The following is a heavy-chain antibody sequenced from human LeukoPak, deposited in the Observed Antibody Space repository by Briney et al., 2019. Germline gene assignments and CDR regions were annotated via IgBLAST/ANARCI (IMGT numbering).Heavy chain of an antibody. V-gene: IGHV1-18*01. Sequence: ASVNVSCKASGYTVTSYGISWVRQAPGQGLEWMGWISAYNGNTNYAQKLQGRVTMTTDTSTRTAYMELRSLRSDDTAVYYCERGTQDKRRAKRRTWFDPWGQGTLVTVSS. CDR3: ERGTQDKRRAKRRTWFDP. D-gene: IGHD1-1*01. CDR1: GYTVTSYG. J-gene: IGHJ5*02. CDR2: ISAYNGNT.